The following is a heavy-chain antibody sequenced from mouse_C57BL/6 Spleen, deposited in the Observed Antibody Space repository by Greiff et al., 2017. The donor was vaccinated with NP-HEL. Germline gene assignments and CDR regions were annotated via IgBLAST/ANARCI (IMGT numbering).Heavy chain of an antibody. CDR1: GYTFTSYW. D-gene: IGHD3-3*01. J-gene: IGHJ4*01. CDR3: ARGLGTLYAMDY. V-gene: IGHV1-50*01. Sequence: QVQLQQPGAELVKPGASVKLSCKASGYTFTSYWMQWVKQRPGQGLEWIGEIDPSDSYTNYNQKFKGKATLTVDTSSSTAYMQLSSLTSEDSAVYYCARGLGTLYAMDYWGQGTSVTVSS. CDR2: IDPSDSYT.